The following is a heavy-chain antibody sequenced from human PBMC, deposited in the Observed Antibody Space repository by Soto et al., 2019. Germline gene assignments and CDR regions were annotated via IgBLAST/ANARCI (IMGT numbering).Heavy chain of an antibody. J-gene: IGHJ6*02. CDR1: GYRLSNYW. V-gene: IGHV5-10-1*01. CDR3: ARRLSGPKEEYNAYYFYGLDV. CDR2: IDPSGPYS. Sequence: PGGSLNIYCQGSGYRLSNYWITWVRQTPGNGLEWMGTIDPSGPYSNNNPSLQEHVSISADTSTNTAYLHWSSLKASDTAVYYCARRLSGPKEEYNAYYFYGLDVWGQGTTVTVSS. D-gene: IGHD1-1*01.